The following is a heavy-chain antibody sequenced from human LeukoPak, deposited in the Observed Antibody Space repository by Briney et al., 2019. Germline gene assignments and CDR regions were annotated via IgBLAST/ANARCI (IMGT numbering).Heavy chain of an antibody. CDR1: GYTFTSYD. D-gene: IGHD5-18*01. CDR2: MNPNSGNT. V-gene: IGHV1-8*01. J-gene: IGHJ4*02. Sequence: GASVKVSCKASGYTFTSYDINWVRQATGQGLEWMGWMNPNSGNTGYAQKFQGRVTMTRNASISTAYMELSSLRSEDTAVYYCARDFYTAMETTDFDYWGQGTLVTVSS. CDR3: ARDFYTAMETTDFDY.